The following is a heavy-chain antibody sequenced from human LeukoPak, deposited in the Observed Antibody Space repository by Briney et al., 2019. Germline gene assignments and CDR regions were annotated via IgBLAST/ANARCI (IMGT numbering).Heavy chain of an antibody. CDR2: INPNSGGT. CDR3: ARDRVPNSGSYYDYYYYYGMDV. CDR1: GYTFTGYY. J-gene: IGHJ6*02. D-gene: IGHD1-26*01. Sequence: ASVKVSCKASGYTFTGYYMHWVRQAPGQGLEWMGWINPNSGGTNYAQTFQGRFTMTRDTSISTAYMQLSSLISDDTAVYYCARDRVPNSGSYYDYYYYYGMDVWGQGTTVTVSS. V-gene: IGHV1-2*02.